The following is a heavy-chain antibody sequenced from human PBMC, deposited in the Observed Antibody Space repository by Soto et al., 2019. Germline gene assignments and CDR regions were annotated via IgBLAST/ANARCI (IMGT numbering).Heavy chain of an antibody. J-gene: IGHJ5*02. CDR1: GYTLTELS. D-gene: IGHD5-12*01. Sequence: ASVKVSRKVSGYTLTELSMHWVRQATGQGLEWMGWMDPNSGNTGYAQKFQGRVTMTRNTSISTAYMELSSLRSEDTAVYYCARAGDSGYDLLGNWFDPWGQGTLVTVSS. CDR3: ARAGDSGYDLLGNWFDP. CDR2: MDPNSGNT. V-gene: IGHV1-8*01.